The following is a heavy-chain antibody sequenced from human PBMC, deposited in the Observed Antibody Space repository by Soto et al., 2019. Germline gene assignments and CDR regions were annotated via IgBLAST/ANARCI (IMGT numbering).Heavy chain of an antibody. J-gene: IGHJ4*02. CDR1: GFTFSSYG. D-gene: IGHD1-26*01. Sequence: GGSLRLSCAASGFTFSSYGTHWVRQAPGKGLEWVAVISYDGSNKYYADSVKGRFTISRDNSKNTLYLQMNSLRAEDTAVYYCAKEINRIVGATDFDYWGQGTLVTVSS. V-gene: IGHV3-30*18. CDR3: AKEINRIVGATDFDY. CDR2: ISYDGSNK.